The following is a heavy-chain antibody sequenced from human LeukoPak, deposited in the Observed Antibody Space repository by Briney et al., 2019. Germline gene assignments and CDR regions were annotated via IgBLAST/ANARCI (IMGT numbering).Heavy chain of an antibody. CDR2: IIPIFGTA. CDR3: ARGEGVDTAMVSNNYYYYYMDV. CDR1: GGTFSSYA. V-gene: IGHV1-69*05. Sequence: SVKVSCKASGGTFSSYASSWVRQAPGQGLEWMGGIIPIFGTANYAQKFQGRVTITTDESTSTAYMELSSLRSEDTAVYYCARGEGVDTAMVSNNYYYYYMDVWGKGTTVTVSS. D-gene: IGHD5-18*01. J-gene: IGHJ6*03.